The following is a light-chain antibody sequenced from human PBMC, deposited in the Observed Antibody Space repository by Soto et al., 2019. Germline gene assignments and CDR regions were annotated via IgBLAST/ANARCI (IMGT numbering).Light chain of an antibody. CDR1: SSDVGGYNY. CDR3: SSYTNRYSLV. V-gene: IGLV2-14*03. Sequence: QSALTQPASVSGSPGQSITISCTGTSSDVGGYNYVSWYQQHPGKAPKLMIYDVSNRPPGVSNRFSGSKSGNTASLTISGLQAEDEADYYCSSYTNRYSLVFGGGTKLTVL. J-gene: IGLJ3*02. CDR2: DVS.